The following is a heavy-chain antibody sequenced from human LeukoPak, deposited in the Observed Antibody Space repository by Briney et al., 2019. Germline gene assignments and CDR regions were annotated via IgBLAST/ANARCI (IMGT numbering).Heavy chain of an antibody. CDR3: ATHDRPYSSSSSYFDY. D-gene: IGHD6-6*01. CDR1: GFTFSSYA. CDR2: ISGSGGST. V-gene: IGHV3-23*01. Sequence: GGSLRLSCAASGFTFSSYAMSWVRQAPGKGLEWVSAISGSGGSTYYADSVKGRFTISRDNSKNTLYLQMNSLRAEDTAVYYCATHDRPYSSSSSYFDYWGQGTLVTVSS. J-gene: IGHJ4*02.